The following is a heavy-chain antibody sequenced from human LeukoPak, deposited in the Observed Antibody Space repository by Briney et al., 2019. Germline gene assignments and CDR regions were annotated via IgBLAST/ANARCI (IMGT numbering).Heavy chain of an antibody. CDR3: ARAVDTAMVTSHYFDY. CDR2: ISSSCSTI. V-gene: IGHV3-48*04. Sequence: GGSLRLSCAASGFTFSSYSMNWVRQAPGKGLEWVSYISSSCSTIYYADSVKGRFTISRDNAKNSLYLQMNSLRAEDTAVYYCARAVDTAMVTSHYFDYWGQGTLVTVSS. CDR1: GFTFSSYS. D-gene: IGHD5-18*01. J-gene: IGHJ4*02.